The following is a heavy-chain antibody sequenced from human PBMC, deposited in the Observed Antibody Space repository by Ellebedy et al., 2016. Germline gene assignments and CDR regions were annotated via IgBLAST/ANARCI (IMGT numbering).Heavy chain of an antibody. V-gene: IGHV3-48*04. CDR3: TRGVNYTFDI. Sequence: GGSLRLXXEASGLSVRYSSMNWVRQAPGKGLEWISHISGASGTVYYADSVRGRFIMSRDYAKNSLYLQMNSLGAEETAMYFCTRGVNYTFDIWGQGTTVTVSP. J-gene: IGHJ3*02. CDR1: GLSVRYSS. D-gene: IGHD5-24*01. CDR2: ISGASGTV.